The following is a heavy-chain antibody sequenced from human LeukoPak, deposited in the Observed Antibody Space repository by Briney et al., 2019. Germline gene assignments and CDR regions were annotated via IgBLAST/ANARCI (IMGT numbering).Heavy chain of an antibody. CDR2: ISYDGSNK. CDR1: GFTFSSYA. Sequence: HPGGSLRLSYAASGFTFSSYAMHWVRQAPGKGLEWVAVISYDGSNKYYADSVKGRFTISRDNSKNTLYLQMNSLRAEDTAVYYCARDTSIVVVPAASLDYWGQGTLVTVSS. J-gene: IGHJ4*02. D-gene: IGHD2-2*01. CDR3: ARDTSIVVVPAASLDY. V-gene: IGHV3-30-3*01.